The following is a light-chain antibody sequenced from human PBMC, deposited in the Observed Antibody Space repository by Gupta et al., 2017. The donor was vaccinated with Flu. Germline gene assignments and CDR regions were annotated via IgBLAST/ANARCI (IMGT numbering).Light chain of an antibody. CDR1: QSVSSY. V-gene: IGKV3-11*01. CDR2: DAS. CDR3: QQRSNWPIT. J-gene: IGKJ5*01. Sequence: EIVLTQSPATLSLSPGERATLSCRASQSVSSYLAWYQQKPGQAPRLLIYDASNRATGVPARFSGSGSGTEFTLTISSLEPEDFAVYYCQQRSNWPITFGQGTPLEIK.